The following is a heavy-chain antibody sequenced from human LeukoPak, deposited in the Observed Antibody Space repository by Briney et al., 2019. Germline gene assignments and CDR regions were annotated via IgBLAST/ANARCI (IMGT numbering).Heavy chain of an antibody. J-gene: IGHJ6*03. D-gene: IGHD3-10*01. CDR1: GYSISSGYY. CDR2: IYHSGST. Sequence: SETLSLTCAVSGYSISSGYYWGWIRQPPGKGLEWIGSIYHSGSTYYNLSLKSRVTISVDTSKNQFSLKLSSVTAADTAVYYCARVEEGYGSGRRENYYYYYMDVWGKGTTVTISS. CDR3: ARVEEGYGSGRRENYYYYYMDV. V-gene: IGHV4-38-2*01.